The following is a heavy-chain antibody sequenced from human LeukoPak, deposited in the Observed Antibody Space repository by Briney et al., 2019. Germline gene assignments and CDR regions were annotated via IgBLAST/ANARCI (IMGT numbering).Heavy chain of an antibody. CDR2: FNSDGSST. CDR3: ASATAGYYDFWSGYYTPEYFQH. V-gene: IGHV3-74*01. J-gene: IGHJ1*01. CDR1: GFTFSSYW. D-gene: IGHD3-3*01. Sequence: GGPLRPSCAAAGFTFSSYWMHWVRQAPGKGLWWVSRFNSDGSSTSYADSVKGRFTISTDNAKNTLYLQMNSLRAEDTAVYYCASATAGYYDFWSGYYTPEYFQHWGQGTLVTVSS.